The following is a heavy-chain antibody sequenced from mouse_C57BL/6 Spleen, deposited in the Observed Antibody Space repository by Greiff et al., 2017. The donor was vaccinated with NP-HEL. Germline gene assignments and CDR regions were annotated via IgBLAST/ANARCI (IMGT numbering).Heavy chain of an antibody. CDR3: ATSATIVTSYYFDY. D-gene: IGHD2-5*01. CDR1: GFTFSSYG. Sequence: EVKLMESGGDLVKPGGSLKLSCAASGFTFSSYGMSWVRQTPDKRLEWVATISSGGSYTYYPDSVKGRFTIARDNAKNTLYLQMSSLKSEDTAMYYCATSATIVTSYYFDYWGQGTTLTVSS. J-gene: IGHJ2*01. CDR2: ISSGGSYT. V-gene: IGHV5-6*01.